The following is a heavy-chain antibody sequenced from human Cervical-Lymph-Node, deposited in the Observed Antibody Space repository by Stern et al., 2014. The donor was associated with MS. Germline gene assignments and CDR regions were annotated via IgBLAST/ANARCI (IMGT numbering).Heavy chain of an antibody. Sequence: VQLVESGGGVVQPGRSLRLSCAASGFTFSSYGMHWVRQAPGKGLEWVADISYDGSNKYYPASVKGRFTISRDNSKNTLYLQMNSLRAEDTAVYYCAKDGVAAAGTYYYGMDVWGQGTTVTVSS. CDR1: GFTFSSYG. V-gene: IGHV3-30*18. D-gene: IGHD6-13*01. J-gene: IGHJ6*02. CDR3: AKDGVAAAGTYYYGMDV. CDR2: ISYDGSNK.